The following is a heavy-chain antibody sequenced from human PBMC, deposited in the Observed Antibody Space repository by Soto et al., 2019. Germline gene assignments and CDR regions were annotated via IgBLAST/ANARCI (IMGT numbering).Heavy chain of an antibody. D-gene: IGHD4-17*01. CDR2: INHSGST. V-gene: IGHV4-34*01. Sequence: SETLSLTCTVSGGSISSYYWSWIRQPPGKGLEWIGEINHSGSTNYNPSLKSRVTISVDTSKNQFSLKLSSVTAADTAVYYCSRGRRTAVTIDYWGQGTLVTVSS. CDR3: SRGRRTAVTIDY. J-gene: IGHJ4*02. CDR1: GGSISSYY.